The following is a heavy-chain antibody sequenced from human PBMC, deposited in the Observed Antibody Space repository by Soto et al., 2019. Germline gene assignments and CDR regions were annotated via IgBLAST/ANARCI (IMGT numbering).Heavy chain of an antibody. CDR3: AREYGGINSDGSVD. CDR2: ISSSSSTT. V-gene: IGHV3-48*01. J-gene: IGHJ4*02. D-gene: IGHD1-20*01. Sequence: EVQLVESGGGLVQPGGSLRLSCAASGFTFSSYSMNGVRQAPGKGLVRVSYISSSSSTTYYADAVKGRFTISMDNGKNSLYLQMNGLRPEDTAVYYCAREYGGINSDGSVDWGQGTLVTVSS. CDR1: GFTFSSYS.